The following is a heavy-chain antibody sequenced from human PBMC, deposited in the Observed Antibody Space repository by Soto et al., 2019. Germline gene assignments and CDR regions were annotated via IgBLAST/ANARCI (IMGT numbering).Heavy chain of an antibody. CDR1: GYTFTGYY. CDR3: ARDSDYYGSGRTFDY. V-gene: IGHV1-2*04. J-gene: IGHJ4*02. Sequence: ASVKVSCKASGYTFTGYYMHWVRQAPGQGLEWMGWINPNSGGTNYAQKFQGWVTMTRDTSISTAYMELSRLRSDDTAVYYCARDSDYYGSGRTFDYWGQGTLVTVSS. D-gene: IGHD3-10*01. CDR2: INPNSGGT.